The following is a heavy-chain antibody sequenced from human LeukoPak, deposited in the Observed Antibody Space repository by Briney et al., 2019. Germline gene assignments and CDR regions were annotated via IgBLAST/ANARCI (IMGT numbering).Heavy chain of an antibody. V-gene: IGHV3-21*04. CDR2: TDTSGNYI. CDR3: AKEYTSSWYPSFFDY. J-gene: IGHJ4*02. D-gene: IGHD6-13*01. Sequence: PGGSLRLSCEASGFTFSNYGMNWVRQAPGKGLEWVSFTDTSGNYIYYGDSVKGRFTISRDNARNLLFLQMNGLRAEDTAVYYCAKEYTSSWYPSFFDYWGQGTLVTVSS. CDR1: GFTFSNYG.